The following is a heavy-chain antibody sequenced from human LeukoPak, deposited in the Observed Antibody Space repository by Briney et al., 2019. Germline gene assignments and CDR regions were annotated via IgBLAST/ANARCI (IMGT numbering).Heavy chain of an antibody. CDR2: IYYSGST. CDR3: ARGPYGDYWDY. Sequence: SETLSLTCTVSGGSISSYYWSWIRQPPGKGLEWIGYIYYSGSTNYNPSLKSRVTISVDTSKNQFSLKLSSVTTADTAVYYCARGPYGDYWDYWGQGTLVTVSS. J-gene: IGHJ4*02. V-gene: IGHV4-59*01. D-gene: IGHD4-17*01. CDR1: GGSISSYY.